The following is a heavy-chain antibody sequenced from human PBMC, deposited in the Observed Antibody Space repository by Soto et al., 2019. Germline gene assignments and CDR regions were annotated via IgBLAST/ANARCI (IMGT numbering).Heavy chain of an antibody. CDR1: GYSFTIYW. CDR2: IDPSDSYT. D-gene: IGHD5-18*01. CDR3: XRGGGVTPLYYYYGMDV. Sequence: PGESLKISCKGSGYSFTIYWISWVRQMPGKGLEWMGRIDPSDSYTNYSPSFQGHVTISADKSISTAYLQWSSLKASDTAMYYCXRGGGVTPLYYYYGMDVWGQGTTVTVSS. J-gene: IGHJ6*02. V-gene: IGHV5-10-1*01.